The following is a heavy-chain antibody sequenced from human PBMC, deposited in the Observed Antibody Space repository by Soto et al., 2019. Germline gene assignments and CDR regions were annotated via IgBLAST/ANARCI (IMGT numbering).Heavy chain of an antibody. CDR2: IRSKANSYAT. CDR1: GFTFSGSA. CDR3: TRQADYGDYTDAFDI. Sequence: PVGSLRLSCAASGFTFSGSAMHWVRQASGKGLEWVGRIRSKANSYATAYAASVKGRFTISRDDSKNTAYLQMNSLKTEDTAVYYCTRQADYGDYTDAFDIWGQGTMVTVSS. V-gene: IGHV3-73*01. D-gene: IGHD4-17*01. J-gene: IGHJ3*02.